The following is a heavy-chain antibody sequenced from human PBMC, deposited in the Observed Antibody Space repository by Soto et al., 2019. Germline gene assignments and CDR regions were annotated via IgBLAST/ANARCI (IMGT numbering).Heavy chain of an antibody. CDR2: IYWDDDK. D-gene: IGHD3-16*01. Sequence: QITLKESGPTLVKPTQTLTLTCTFSGFSLSTSGVGVGWIRQPPGKALEWLALIYWDDDKRYSPSLKSRLTITKNTSKNQVVMKMTNMDPVDTPTYYCALTRKGVKAFDIGGQGRMVTVSS. CDR1: GFSLSTSGVG. V-gene: IGHV2-5*02. CDR3: ALTRKGVKAFDI. J-gene: IGHJ3*02.